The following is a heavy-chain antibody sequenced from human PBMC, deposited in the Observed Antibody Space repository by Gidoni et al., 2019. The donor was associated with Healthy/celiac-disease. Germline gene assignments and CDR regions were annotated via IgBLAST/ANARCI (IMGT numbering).Heavy chain of an antibody. CDR1: GSTSRSYA. D-gene: IGHD3-10*01. V-gene: IGHV3-23*01. J-gene: IGHJ4*02. Sequence: EVQLLESGGGLVQPGGSLRVSCSASGSTSRSYAMSWVRQAPAKGLEWVSAISSSGGSTYYADSVKGRFTISRDNSKNTRYLQMNSLRAEDTAVYYCAKSGHYYGSGSTFDYWGQGTLVTVSS. CDR3: AKSGHYYGSGSTFDY. CDR2: ISSSGGST.